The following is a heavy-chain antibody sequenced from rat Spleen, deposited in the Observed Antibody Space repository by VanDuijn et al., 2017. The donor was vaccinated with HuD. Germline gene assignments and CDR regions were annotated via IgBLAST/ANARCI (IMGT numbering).Heavy chain of an antibody. CDR2: ITNTGGST. J-gene: IGHJ2*01. CDR1: GFTFNNYW. Sequence: EVQLVESGGGLVQPGRSLKLSCVASGFTFNNYWMTWIRQAPGKGLEWVASITNTGGSTYYPDSVKGRFTISRDNAKSTLYLQMNSLRSEDTATYYCTRGGGYSSYIPFDYWGQGVMVTVSS. V-gene: IGHV5-31*01. CDR3: TRGGGYSSYIPFDY. D-gene: IGHD1-2*01.